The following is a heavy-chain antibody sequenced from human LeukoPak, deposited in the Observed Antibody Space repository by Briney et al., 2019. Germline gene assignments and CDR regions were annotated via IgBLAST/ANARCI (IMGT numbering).Heavy chain of an antibody. D-gene: IGHD6-13*01. J-gene: IGHJ5*02. CDR2: VSGSGRST. Sequence: GGSLRLSCAASGFSFSNYAMGWVRQAPGKGLEWVSSVSGSGRSTYYADSVKGRFTISRDNSTNTVYLQMSSLRAEETAVYYCAKSNGYRVYNWFDPWGQGTLVTVSS. CDR1: GFSFSNYA. V-gene: IGHV3-23*01. CDR3: AKSNGYRVYNWFDP.